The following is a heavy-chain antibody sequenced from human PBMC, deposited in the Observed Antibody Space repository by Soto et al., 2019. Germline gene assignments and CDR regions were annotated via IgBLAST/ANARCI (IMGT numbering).Heavy chain of an antibody. D-gene: IGHD3-10*01. CDR2: MNPNSGNT. CDR3: ARALIGGSGSYYYYYYMDV. Sequence: ASVKVSCKASGYTFTSYDINWVRQATGQGLEWMGWMNPNSGNTGYAQKFQGRVTMTRNTSISTAYMELSSLRSEDTAVYYCARALIGGSGSYYYYYYMDVWGKGTTVTVSS. V-gene: IGHV1-8*01. J-gene: IGHJ6*03. CDR1: GYTFTSYD.